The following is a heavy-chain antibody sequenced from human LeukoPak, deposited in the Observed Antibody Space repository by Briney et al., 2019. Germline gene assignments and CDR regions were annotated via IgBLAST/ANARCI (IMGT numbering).Heavy chain of an antibody. CDR2: VSHDGIQT. D-gene: IGHD5-24*01. CDR3: ARDGGGGYNQIDF. J-gene: IGHJ4*02. V-gene: IGHV3-30*09. Sequence: GGSLRLSCAASGFTFSNYAMHWVRQGLVKGLESMAVVSHDGIQTYYADSVKGRFAISRDNSKSTLFLQMNSLRAEDTAVYYCARDGGGGYNQIDFWGQGTLVTVSS. CDR1: GFTFSNYA.